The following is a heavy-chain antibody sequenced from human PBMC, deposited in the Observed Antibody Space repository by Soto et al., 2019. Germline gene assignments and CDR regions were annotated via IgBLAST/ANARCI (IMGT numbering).Heavy chain of an antibody. CDR3: AGGGLDGFDI. V-gene: IGHV4-4*07. CDR2: VYISGST. Sequence: QVQLQESGPGLVKPSETLSLTCTVSGGSISTYYWNWIRQSAGKGLEWIGRVYISGSTNYHPSLRRRVAMSVDAVNMRFPLNGTSVTAADTIVYYCAGGGLDGFDIWGQGTTVTVSS. J-gene: IGHJ3*02. CDR1: GGSISTYY.